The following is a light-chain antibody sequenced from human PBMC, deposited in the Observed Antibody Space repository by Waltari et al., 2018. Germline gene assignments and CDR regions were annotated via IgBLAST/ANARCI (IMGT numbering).Light chain of an antibody. Sequence: SYELTQPPSVSVSPGTTARSTCSGDALPKQDASWYQQKPGQAPVQVIYKDSERPSGIPELFSGSSSGTTVTLTISGVQAEDEADYYCQSADSSGTLYVFGTGTKVTVL. CDR2: KDS. CDR3: QSADSSGTLYV. CDR1: ALPKQD. V-gene: IGLV3-25*03. J-gene: IGLJ1*01.